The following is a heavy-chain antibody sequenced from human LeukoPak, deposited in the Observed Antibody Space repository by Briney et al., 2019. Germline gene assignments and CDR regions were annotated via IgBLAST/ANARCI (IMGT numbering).Heavy chain of an antibody. Sequence: GESLKISCKGSGYSFISHWIAWVRQMPGKGLECMGIIYPGDSDTRYSPSFQGQVTFSVDKSTSTAYLQWSSLKASDTAMYYCARHVWDSAGYSYGMDVWGQGTTVTVSS. CDR1: GYSFISHW. D-gene: IGHD1-26*01. CDR2: IYPGDSDT. CDR3: ARHVWDSAGYSYGMDV. J-gene: IGHJ6*02. V-gene: IGHV5-51*01.